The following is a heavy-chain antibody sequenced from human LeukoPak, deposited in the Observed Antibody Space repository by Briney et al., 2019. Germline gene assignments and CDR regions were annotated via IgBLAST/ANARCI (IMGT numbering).Heavy chain of an antibody. Sequence: ASVKVSCKASGYTFTGYYMHWVRQAPGQGLEWMGWINPNSGGTNYAQKFQGRVTMTRDTSISTAYMELSRLRSDDTAVYYCARAMVRGVIPIDYWGRGTLVTVSS. CDR2: INPNSGGT. J-gene: IGHJ4*02. V-gene: IGHV1-2*02. CDR1: GYTFTGYY. CDR3: ARAMVRGVIPIDY. D-gene: IGHD3-10*01.